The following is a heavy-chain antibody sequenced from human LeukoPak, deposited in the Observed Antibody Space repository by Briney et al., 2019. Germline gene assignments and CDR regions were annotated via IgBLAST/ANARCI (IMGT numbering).Heavy chain of an antibody. J-gene: IGHJ4*02. CDR2: ISYSGST. CDR1: GGSITNYY. V-gene: IGHV4-59*12. D-gene: IGHD1-26*01. CDR3: ARDRGSYRFDY. Sequence: SETLSLTCTVSGGSITNYYWSWIRQPPGKGLEWIGYISYSGSTNYSPSLKSRVTISVDTSKKQFSLKLSSVTAADTAVYYCARDRGSYRFDYWGQGTLVTVSS.